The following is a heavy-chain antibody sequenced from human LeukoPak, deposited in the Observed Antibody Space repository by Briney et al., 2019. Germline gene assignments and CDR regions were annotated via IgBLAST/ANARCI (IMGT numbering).Heavy chain of an antibody. J-gene: IGHJ4*02. CDR1: GYTFTSYA. CDR3: ARGFSANYYDY. CDR2: ISGYNGHT. Sequence: ASVKVSCKTSGYTFTSYAISWVRQAPGQGLEWMGWISGYNGHTYSAQKFQGRLTMTTDTSTSTADMELRGLTSDDSAVFYCARGFSANYYDYWGQGTLVTVSS. D-gene: IGHD1-26*01. V-gene: IGHV1-18*01.